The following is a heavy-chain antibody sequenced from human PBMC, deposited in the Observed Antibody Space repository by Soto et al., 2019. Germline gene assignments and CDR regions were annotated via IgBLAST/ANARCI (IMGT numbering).Heavy chain of an antibody. V-gene: IGHV3-11*01. CDR1: GFTFSDYY. CDR2: ISSSGNTI. J-gene: IGHJ6*03. CDR3: ARDPQNYWVYYYFYMDV. Sequence: GGSLRLSCAASGFTFSDYYMSWVRQAPGKGLEWVSYISSSGNTIYYADSVKGRFTVSRDNAKNSLYLQMNSLRAEDTAVYYCARDPQNYWVYYYFYMDVWGKGTTVTVS. D-gene: IGHD2-8*02.